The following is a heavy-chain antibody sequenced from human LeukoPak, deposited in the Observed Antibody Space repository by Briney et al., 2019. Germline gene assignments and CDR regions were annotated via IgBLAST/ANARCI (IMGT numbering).Heavy chain of an antibody. Sequence: TSETLSLTCTVSGGSISSYYWSWIRQPPGKGLEWIGNIYYSGSTNYNPSLKSRITISVDTSKNQFSLRLNSVTAADTAVYYCARPYSSGWRGAFDIWGQGTMVTVSS. CDR2: IYYSGST. J-gene: IGHJ3*02. V-gene: IGHV4-59*01. D-gene: IGHD6-25*01. CDR3: ARPYSSGWRGAFDI. CDR1: GGSISSYY.